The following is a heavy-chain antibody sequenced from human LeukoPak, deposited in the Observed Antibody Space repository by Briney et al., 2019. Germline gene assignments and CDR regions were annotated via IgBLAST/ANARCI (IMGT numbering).Heavy chain of an antibody. CDR3: ARDAAPYCDSDCYVLDI. CDR1: GDSVSSNTAT. Sequence: PSQTLSLTCVISGDSVSSNTATWNWIRQSPSRGLEWLGRTYYKSEWYNDYAVFVKSRITINPDTSKNQFSLQLNSVSPDDTAVYYCARDAAPYCDSDCYVLDIWGQGTMVTVSS. D-gene: IGHD2-21*01. CDR2: TYYKSEWYN. J-gene: IGHJ3*02. V-gene: IGHV6-1*01.